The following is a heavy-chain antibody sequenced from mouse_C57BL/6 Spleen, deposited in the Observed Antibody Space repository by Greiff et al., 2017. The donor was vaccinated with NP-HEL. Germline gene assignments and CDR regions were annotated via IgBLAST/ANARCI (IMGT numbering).Heavy chain of an antibody. Sequence: QVQLKQSGAELARPGASVKMSCKASGYTFTSYTMHWVKQRPGQGLEWIGYINPSSGYTKYNQKFKDKATLTADKSSSTAYMQLSSLTSEDSAVYYCARGGYDYDGCDYWGQGTTLTVSS. V-gene: IGHV1-4*01. D-gene: IGHD2-4*01. CDR1: GYTFTSYT. CDR3: ARGGYDYDGCDY. J-gene: IGHJ2*01. CDR2: INPSSGYT.